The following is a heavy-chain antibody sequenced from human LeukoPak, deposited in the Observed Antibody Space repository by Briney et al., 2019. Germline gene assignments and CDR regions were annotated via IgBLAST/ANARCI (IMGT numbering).Heavy chain of an antibody. V-gene: IGHV4-39*01. CDR3: ARPALFYDGQNDAFDI. CDR2: IYYSGST. CDR1: GGSISSSSYY. J-gene: IGHJ3*02. Sequence: SETLSLTCTVSGGSISSSSYYWGWIRQPPGKGLEWIGSIYYSGSTYYNPSLKSRVTISVDTSKNQFSLKLSSVTAADTAVYYCARPALFYDGQNDAFDIWGQGTMVTVSS. D-gene: IGHD3-22*01.